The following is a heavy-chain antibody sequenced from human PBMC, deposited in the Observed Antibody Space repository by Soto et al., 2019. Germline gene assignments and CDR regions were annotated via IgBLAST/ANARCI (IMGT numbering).Heavy chain of an antibody. CDR3: ARSIRTQYFHAMDV. J-gene: IGHJ6*02. Sequence: QVQLVQSGAEVKKPGSSVKVSCKASGGTFSSYAFSWVRQAPGQGLEWMGGIMPMYGIGNYAEKFQGRVTITADESTSTAYMEMSSLRSEDTAIYYCARSIRTQYFHAMDVWGQGTTVTVS. CDR1: GGTFSSYA. V-gene: IGHV1-69*01. CDR2: IMPMYGIG.